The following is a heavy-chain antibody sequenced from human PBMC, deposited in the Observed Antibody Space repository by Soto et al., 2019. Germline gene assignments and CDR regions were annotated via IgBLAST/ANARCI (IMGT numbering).Heavy chain of an antibody. D-gene: IGHD2-2*01. J-gene: IGHJ3*02. CDR1: GDSVSSNSAA. CDR3: ARDLLIVVVPAARDAFDI. CDR2: TYYRSKWYN. Sequence: SQTLSLTCAISGDSVSSNSAAWNWIRQSPSRGLEWLGRTYYRSKWYNDYAVSVKSRITINPDTSKNQFSLQLNSVTPEDTAVYYCARDLLIVVVPAARDAFDIWGQGTXVTVSS. V-gene: IGHV6-1*01.